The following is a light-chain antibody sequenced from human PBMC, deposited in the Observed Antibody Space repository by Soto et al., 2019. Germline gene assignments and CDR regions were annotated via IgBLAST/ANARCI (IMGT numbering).Light chain of an antibody. CDR3: QQRSNWPLLT. Sequence: EIVLTQSPATLSLSPGERATLSCRASQSVSSYLAWYQQKPGQAPRLLIYDASNRATGLPARFSGSGSGPAVTLAISSLDPEDFAVYYCQQRSNWPLLTFGGGTHVQIK. CDR1: QSVSSY. V-gene: IGKV3-11*01. CDR2: DAS. J-gene: IGKJ4*01.